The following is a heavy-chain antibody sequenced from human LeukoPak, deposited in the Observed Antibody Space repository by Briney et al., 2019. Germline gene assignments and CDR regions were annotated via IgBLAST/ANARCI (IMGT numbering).Heavy chain of an antibody. CDR3: ARLDYYDSSLDY. CDR1: FXTYW. CDR2: IYPGDSDT. V-gene: IGHV5-51*01. Sequence: FXTYWXGWVRPLPGKGLEWMGIIYPGDSDTRYSPSFQGQVTISADKSISTAYLQWSSLKASDTAMYYCARLDYYDSSLDYWGQGTLVTVSS. J-gene: IGHJ4*02. D-gene: IGHD3-22*01.